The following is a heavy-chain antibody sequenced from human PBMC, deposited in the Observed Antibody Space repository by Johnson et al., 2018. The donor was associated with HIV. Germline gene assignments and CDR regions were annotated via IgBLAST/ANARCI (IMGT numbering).Heavy chain of an antibody. CDR2: ISYDGSNK. D-gene: IGHD3-16*01. Sequence: QVQLVESGGGVVQPGRSLRLSCAASGFTFSSYVMHWVRQAPGKGLEWVAVISYDGSNKYYADSVKGRFTISRDNSKNTLYLQMNSLRPEDTAVYYCAREVYAHDAFDIWGQGTMVTVSS. CDR3: AREVYAHDAFDI. J-gene: IGHJ3*02. V-gene: IGHV3-30-3*01. CDR1: GFTFSSYV.